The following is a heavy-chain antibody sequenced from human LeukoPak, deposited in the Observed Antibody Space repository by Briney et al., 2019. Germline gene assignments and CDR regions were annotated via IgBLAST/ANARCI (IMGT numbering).Heavy chain of an antibody. J-gene: IGHJ4*02. CDR1: GFTFSSTS. D-gene: IGHD3-10*01. V-gene: IGHV3-23*01. CDR3: AKESYGSGSYYTPPLFDY. Sequence: PGGSLRLSCAASGFTFSSTSMSWVRQAPGKGLEWVAVTVGGGDGTYYADSVKGRFTISRDNSKNTLYLQMNSLRAEDTAVYYCAKESYGSGSYYTPPLFDYWGQGTLVTVSS. CDR2: TVGGGDGT.